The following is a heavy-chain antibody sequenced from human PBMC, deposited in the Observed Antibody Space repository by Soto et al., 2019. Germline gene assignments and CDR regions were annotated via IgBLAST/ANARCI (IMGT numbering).Heavy chain of an antibody. CDR1: GGSISSDY. Sequence: PSETLSLTCTVSGGSISSDYWSWIRQPPGKGLEWIGYIYYSGSTNYNPSLKSRVTISVDTSKNQFSLKLSSVTAADTAVYYGARGRGYSYGYPSDYCGQGALVTV. V-gene: IGHV4-59*01. CDR2: IYYSGST. CDR3: ARGRGYSYGYPSDY. D-gene: IGHD5-18*01. J-gene: IGHJ4*02.